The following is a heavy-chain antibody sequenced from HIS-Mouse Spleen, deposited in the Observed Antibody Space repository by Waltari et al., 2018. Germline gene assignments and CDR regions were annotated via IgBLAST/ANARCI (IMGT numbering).Heavy chain of an antibody. V-gene: IGHV2-70*15. D-gene: IGHD6-19*01. J-gene: IGHJ4*02. CDR3: ARIAEGYSSGWYAFDY. CDR1: GFSLSTSGMC. Sequence: QVTLRESGPALVKPTQTLTLTCTFSGFSLSTSGMCVSWIRQPPGKALEWLARIDWDDAKYYSTSLKTRLTISKDTSKNQVVLTMTNMDAVDTATYYCARIAEGYSSGWYAFDYWGQGTLVTVSS. CDR2: IDWDDAK.